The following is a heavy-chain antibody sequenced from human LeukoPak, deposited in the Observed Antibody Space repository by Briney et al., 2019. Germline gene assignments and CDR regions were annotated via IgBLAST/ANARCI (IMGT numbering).Heavy chain of an antibody. CDR2: ITSRSTT. V-gene: IGHV3-23*01. D-gene: IGHD2-21*01. CDR1: GFIFSHYG. J-gene: IGHJ4*02. Sequence: GGSLRLSCAASGFIFSHYGMNWVRQAPGKGLEWVSGITSRSTTYYADSVKGRFTISRDKSKNTLYLQMNSLRAEDAAVYYCARAPVTSCRGAYCYPFDYWGQGTLVTVSS. CDR3: ARAPVTSCRGAYCYPFDY.